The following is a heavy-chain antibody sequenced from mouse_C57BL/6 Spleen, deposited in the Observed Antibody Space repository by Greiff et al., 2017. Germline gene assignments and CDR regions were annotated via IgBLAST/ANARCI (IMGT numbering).Heavy chain of an antibody. CDR1: GYTFTSYD. V-gene: IGHV1-85*01. Sequence: QVQLQQSGPELVKPGASVKLSCKASGYTFTSYDINWVKQRPGQGLEWIGWIYPRDGSTKYNEKFKGKATLTVDTSSSTAYMELHSLTAEASAVYFGARVNYGYDGHYFDYWGQGTTLTVSS. J-gene: IGHJ2*01. CDR2: IYPRDGST. D-gene: IGHD2-2*01. CDR3: ARVNYGYDGHYFDY.